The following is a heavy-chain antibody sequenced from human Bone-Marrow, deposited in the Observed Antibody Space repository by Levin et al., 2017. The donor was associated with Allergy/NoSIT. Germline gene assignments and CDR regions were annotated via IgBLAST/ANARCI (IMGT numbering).Heavy chain of an antibody. V-gene: IGHV3-7*03. D-gene: IGHD2-2*01. J-gene: IGHJ6*03. CDR3: ARVSTYCSSTSCLSYYYYYMDV. Sequence: PGESLKISCAASGFTFSSYWMSWVRQAPGKGLEWVANIKQDGSEKYYVDSVKGRFTISRDNAKNSLYLQMNSLRAEDTAVYYCARVSTYCSSTSCLSYYYYYMDVWGKGATVTVSS. CDR2: IKQDGSEK. CDR1: GFTFSSYW.